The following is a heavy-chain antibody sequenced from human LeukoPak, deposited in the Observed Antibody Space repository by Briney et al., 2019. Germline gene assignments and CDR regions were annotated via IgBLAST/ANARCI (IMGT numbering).Heavy chain of an antibody. CDR2: ISTSGGYV. V-gene: IGHV3-11*01. J-gene: IGHJ5*02. CDR3: ARDRQFRLHDP. Sequence: SLRLSCTAFALTFSNYYTSCIRQPRGKGREWLSYISTSGGYVSYVDSVKGRFTISRDNAKNSVYLQIDSLRAEDTAMYYCARDRQFRLHDPWGQGILVTVSS. D-gene: IGHD5-18*01. CDR1: ALTFSNYY.